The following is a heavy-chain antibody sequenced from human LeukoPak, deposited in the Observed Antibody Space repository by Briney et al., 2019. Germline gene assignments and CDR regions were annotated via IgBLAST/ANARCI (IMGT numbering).Heavy chain of an antibody. V-gene: IGHV3-23*01. Sequence: GGSLRLSCAASGFTFSSYGMSWVRQAPGKGLEWVSGISGSGGRTYYADSVKGRFTISRDNSKNTLYLQMNSLRAEDTAVYYCAKTAPYSGYDYGPFDYWGQGTLVTVSS. D-gene: IGHD5-12*01. J-gene: IGHJ4*02. CDR1: GFTFSSYG. CDR3: AKTAPYSGYDYGPFDY. CDR2: ISGSGGRT.